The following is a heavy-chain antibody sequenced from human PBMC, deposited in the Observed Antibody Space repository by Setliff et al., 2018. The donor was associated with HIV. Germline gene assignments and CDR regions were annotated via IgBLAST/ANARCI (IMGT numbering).Heavy chain of an antibody. D-gene: IGHD3-9*01. CDR1: RFTFNDYW. J-gene: IGHJ4*02. CDR3: ARDGTYNIFTGLVAFDY. Sequence: GGSLRLSCVASRFTFNDYWMSWVRQAPGKGLEWVANIKTDGSEKFYVDSVKGRFTISRDNAKNSLFLQLNSLRAEDAAVYYCARDGTYNIFTGLVAFDYWGQGTLVTVSS. V-gene: IGHV3-7*01. CDR2: IKTDGSEK.